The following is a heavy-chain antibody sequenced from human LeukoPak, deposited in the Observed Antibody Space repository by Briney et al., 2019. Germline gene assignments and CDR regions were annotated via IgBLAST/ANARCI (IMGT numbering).Heavy chain of an antibody. CDR1: GGSFSGYY. V-gene: IGHV4-34*01. Sequence: SETLSLTCAVYGGSFSGYYWSWIRQPPGKGLEWIGEINHSGSTNYNPSLKSRVTISVDTSKNQFSLKLSSVTAADTAVYYCARVYRYGSGSYPQTWGRGTLVTVSS. CDR2: INHSGST. J-gene: IGHJ5*02. CDR3: ARVYRYGSGSYPQT. D-gene: IGHD3-10*01.